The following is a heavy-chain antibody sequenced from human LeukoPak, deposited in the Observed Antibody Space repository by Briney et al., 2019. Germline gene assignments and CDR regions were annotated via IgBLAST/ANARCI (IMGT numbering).Heavy chain of an antibody. Sequence: SGGSLRLSCAASGITFRSYAMHWVRQAPGKGLEWVAVMSYDGSNKYYADSVKGRFTISRDNSKNTLYLQMNSLRAEDTAVYYCARVSHYYNSSSSAPGYWGQGTLVTVSS. J-gene: IGHJ4*02. V-gene: IGHV3-30*04. CDR3: ARVSHYYNSSSSAPGY. CDR1: GITFRSYA. CDR2: MSYDGSNK. D-gene: IGHD3-22*01.